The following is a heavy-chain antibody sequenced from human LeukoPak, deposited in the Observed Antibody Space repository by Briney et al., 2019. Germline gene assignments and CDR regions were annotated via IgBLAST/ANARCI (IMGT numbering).Heavy chain of an antibody. J-gene: IGHJ4*02. Sequence: GGSLRLSCAASGFTFDDYAMHWVRQAPGKGLEGGSGISWNSGSIGYADSVKGRFTISRDNAKNSLYLQMNSLRAEDTALYYCAKDSYSNYDSSGYFDYWGQGTLVTVSS. D-gene: IGHD3-22*01. CDR1: GFTFDDYA. CDR2: ISWNSGSI. V-gene: IGHV3-9*01. CDR3: AKDSYSNYDSSGYFDY.